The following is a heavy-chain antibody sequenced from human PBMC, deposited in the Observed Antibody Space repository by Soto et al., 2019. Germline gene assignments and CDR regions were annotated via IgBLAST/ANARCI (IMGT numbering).Heavy chain of an antibody. V-gene: IGHV3-74*01. D-gene: IGHD3-3*01. CDR2: INSDGSST. CDR3: ARDLPPNDFWSGYYGVLYYYGMDV. CDR1: GFTFSSYW. J-gene: IGHJ6*02. Sequence: GSRRLSCAASGFTFSSYWRHWVRHAPGKGLVWVSRINSDGSSTSYADSVKGRFTISRDNAKNTLYLQMNSLRAEDTAVYYCARDLPPNDFWSGYYGVLYYYGMDVWGQGTTVTVSS.